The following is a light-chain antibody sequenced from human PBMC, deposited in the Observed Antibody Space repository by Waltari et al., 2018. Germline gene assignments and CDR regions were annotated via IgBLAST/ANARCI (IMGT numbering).Light chain of an antibody. V-gene: IGKV3-20*01. CDR3: QQYSSSPNT. Sequence: EIVLTQSPGTLSLSPGERATLSCRASQSVSSNYLAWYQQKPGQAPRLLIYGASSRATGIPDRFSGSGSGTDFTLTISREEPEDFAVYYCQQYSSSPNTFGQGTKLEIK. J-gene: IGKJ2*01. CDR1: QSVSSNY. CDR2: GAS.